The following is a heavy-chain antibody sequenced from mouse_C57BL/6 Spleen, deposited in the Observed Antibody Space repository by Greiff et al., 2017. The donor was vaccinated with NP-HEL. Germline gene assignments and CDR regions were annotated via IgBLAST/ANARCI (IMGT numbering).Heavy chain of an antibody. D-gene: IGHD2-3*01. Sequence: VQLKQPGAELVRPGTSVKLSCKASGYTFTSYWMHWVKQRPGQGLEWIGVIDPSDSYTNYNQKFKGKATLTVDTSSSTAYMQLSSLTSEDSAVYYCARYDGYNAMDYWGQGTSVTVSS. CDR1: GYTFTSYW. J-gene: IGHJ4*01. CDR3: ARYDGYNAMDY. CDR2: IDPSDSYT. V-gene: IGHV1-59*01.